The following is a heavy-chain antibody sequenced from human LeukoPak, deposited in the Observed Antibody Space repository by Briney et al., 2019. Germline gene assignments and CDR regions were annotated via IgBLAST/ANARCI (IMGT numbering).Heavy chain of an antibody. CDR3: ARDPNSGSYYESDAFDI. CDR2: IIPIFGTA. D-gene: IGHD1-26*01. V-gene: IGHV1-69*05. CDR1: GGTFSSYA. J-gene: IGHJ3*02. Sequence: SVKVSCKASGGTFSSYAISWVRQAPGQGLEWMGGIIPIFGTANYAQKFQGRVTITTDESTSTAYMELSSLRSEDTAVYYCARDPNSGSYYESDAFDIWGQGTMVTVSS.